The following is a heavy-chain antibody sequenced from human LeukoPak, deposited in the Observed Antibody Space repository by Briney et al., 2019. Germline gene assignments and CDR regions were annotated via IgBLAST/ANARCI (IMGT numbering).Heavy chain of an antibody. J-gene: IGHJ6*02. V-gene: IGHV1-18*01. Sequence: ASVKVSCKASGYTFTSYGISWVRQAPGQGLEWMGWISAYNGNTNYAQKLQGRVTMTTDTSTSTAYMELRGLRSDDTAVYYCARGPLYDSSGYYYTDYYYYGMDVWGQGTTVTVSS. CDR2: ISAYNGNT. CDR3: ARGPLYDSSGYYYTDYYYYGMDV. D-gene: IGHD3-22*01. CDR1: GYTFTSYG.